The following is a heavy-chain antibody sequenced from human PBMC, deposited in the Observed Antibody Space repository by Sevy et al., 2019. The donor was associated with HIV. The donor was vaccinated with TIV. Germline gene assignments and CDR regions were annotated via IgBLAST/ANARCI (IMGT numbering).Heavy chain of an antibody. V-gene: IGHV1-46*03. Sequence: ASVKVSCKASGYTFTSYYMHWVRQAPGQGLEWMGIINPSGGSTSYAQKFQGRVTMTRDTSTSTVYMELSSLRSEDTAVYYCARQYSSSWSGDYYYYYGMDVWGQGTTVTVSS. CDR2: INPSGGST. CDR3: ARQYSSSWSGDYYYYYGMDV. D-gene: IGHD6-13*01. CDR1: GYTFTSYY. J-gene: IGHJ6*02.